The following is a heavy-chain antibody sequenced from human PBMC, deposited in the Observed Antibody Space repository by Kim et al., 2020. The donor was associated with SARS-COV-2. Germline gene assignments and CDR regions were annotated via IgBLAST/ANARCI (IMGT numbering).Heavy chain of an antibody. CDR3: WGRGYSYGYLYYYYGMDV. V-gene: IGHV3-48*03. J-gene: IGHJ6*02. D-gene: IGHD5-18*01. CDR1: GFTFSSYE. CDR2: ISSSGSTI. Sequence: GGSLRLSCAASGFTFSSYEMNWVRQAPGKGLEWVSYISSSGSTIYYADSVKGRFTISRDNAKNSLYLQMNSLRAEDTAVYYCWGRGYSYGYLYYYYGMDVWGQGTTVTVSS.